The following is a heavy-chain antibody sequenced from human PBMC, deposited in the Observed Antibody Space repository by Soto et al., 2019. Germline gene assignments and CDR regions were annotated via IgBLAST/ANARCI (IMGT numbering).Heavy chain of an antibody. CDR3: ARDGLKQQLASPDYFDY. CDR2: IWYDGSNK. V-gene: IGHV3-33*01. CDR1: GFTFSSYG. Sequence: GGSLRLSCAASGFTFSSYGMHWVRQAPGKGLEWVAVIWYDGSNKYYADSVKGRFTISRDNSKNTLYLQMNSLRAEDTAVYYCARDGLKQQLASPDYFDYWGQGTLVTVSS. J-gene: IGHJ4*02. D-gene: IGHD6-13*01.